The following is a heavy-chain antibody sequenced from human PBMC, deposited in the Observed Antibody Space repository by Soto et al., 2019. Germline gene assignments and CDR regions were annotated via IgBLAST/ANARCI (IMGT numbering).Heavy chain of an antibody. CDR3: AKDLDWEATMGIDY. CDR2: ISYDGSNK. J-gene: IGHJ4*02. D-gene: IGHD5-12*01. V-gene: IGHV3-30*18. CDR1: GFTFSSYG. Sequence: GGSLRLSCAASGFTFSSYGMHWVCQAPGKGLEWVAVISYDGSNKYYADSVKGRLTMSRDNSKNTLYLQMNSLRAEDTAVYYCAKDLDWEATMGIDYWGQGTLVTVSS.